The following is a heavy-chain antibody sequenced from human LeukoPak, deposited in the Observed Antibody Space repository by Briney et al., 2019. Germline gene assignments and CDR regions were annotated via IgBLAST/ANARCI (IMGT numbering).Heavy chain of an antibody. D-gene: IGHD5-24*01. CDR3: AREVEMATSRPDYFDY. J-gene: IGHJ4*02. Sequence: GASVKVSCKASGYTFTSYYMHWVRQAPGQGLEWMGIINPSGGSTSYAQKFQGRVTMTRDTSTSTVYMELSSLRSEDTAVYYCAREVEMATSRPDYFDYWGQGTLVTVSS. V-gene: IGHV1-46*01. CDR1: GYTFTSYY. CDR2: INPSGGST.